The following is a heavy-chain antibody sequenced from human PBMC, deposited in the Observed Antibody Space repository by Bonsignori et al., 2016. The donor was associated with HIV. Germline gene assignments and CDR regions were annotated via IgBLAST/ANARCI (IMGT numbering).Heavy chain of an antibody. D-gene: IGHD3-10*01. V-gene: IGHV1-69*01. J-gene: IGHJ6*03. CDR2: IIPIFGTA. Sequence: WVRQAPGQGLEWMGGIIPIFGTANYAQKFQGRVTITADESTSTAYMELSSLRSEDTAVYYCARAPSVVRRVMGYYYMDVWGKGTTVTVSS. CDR3: ARAPSVVRRVMGYYYMDV.